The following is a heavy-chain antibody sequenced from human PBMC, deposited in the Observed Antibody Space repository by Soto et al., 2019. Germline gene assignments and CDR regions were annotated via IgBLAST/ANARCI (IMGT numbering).Heavy chain of an antibody. CDR3: ARGRSTSKYAVDIYSYMDV. D-gene: IGHD2-2*01. J-gene: IGHJ6*03. Sequence: QVQLVQSGAEVKKPGASVKVSCKASGYTFTSYDINWVRQATGQGLEWMGWMNTNSGNTGYAQKFQGRVTMTRNTSISTAHMELSSLRSEDTAVYYCARGRSTSKYAVDIYSYMDVWGKGTTVTVSS. V-gene: IGHV1-8*01. CDR2: MNTNSGNT. CDR1: GYTFTSYD.